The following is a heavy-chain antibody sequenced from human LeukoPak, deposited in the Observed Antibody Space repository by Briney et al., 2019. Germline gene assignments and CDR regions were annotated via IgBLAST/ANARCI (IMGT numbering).Heavy chain of an antibody. CDR3: AIIAAAGTGGPVDY. CDR1: GYTFTGYY. Sequence: ASVKVSCKASGYTFTGYYMHWLRQAPGQGLEWMGWINPNSGGTNYAQKFQGRVTMTRDTSISTAYMELSRLRSDDTAVYYCAIIAAAGTGGPVDYWGQGTLVTVSS. J-gene: IGHJ4*02. V-gene: IGHV1-2*02. D-gene: IGHD6-13*01. CDR2: INPNSGGT.